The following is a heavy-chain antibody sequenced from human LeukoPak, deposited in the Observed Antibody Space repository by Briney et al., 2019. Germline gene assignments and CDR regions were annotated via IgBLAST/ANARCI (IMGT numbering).Heavy chain of an antibody. CDR2: ISANGGET. D-gene: IGHD1-26*01. CDR1: GFTLSNFA. Sequence: GGSLRLSCAASGFTLSNFAMGRVRQAPGKGLQWVSLISANGGETYYADSVKGRFTISTDNSKNTLYLQMNSLRAEDTALYYCAKASGSGYGRDYFDYGGQETLVTVSS. J-gene: IGHJ4*02. V-gene: IGHV3-23*01. CDR3: AKASGSGYGRDYFDY.